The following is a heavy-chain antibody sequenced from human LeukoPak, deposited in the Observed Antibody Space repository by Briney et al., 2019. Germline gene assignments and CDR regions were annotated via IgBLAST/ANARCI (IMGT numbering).Heavy chain of an antibody. Sequence: PSETLSLTCTVSGGSISSGSYYWSWIRQPAGKGLEWIGRIYTSGSANYNPSLKSRVTMSLDTSKNQFSLKLSSVTAADTAVYYCARDKSRTYGSADAFDIWGQGTMVTVSS. V-gene: IGHV4-61*02. J-gene: IGHJ3*02. CDR3: ARDKSRTYGSADAFDI. D-gene: IGHD3-10*01. CDR1: GGSISSGSYY. CDR2: IYTSGSA.